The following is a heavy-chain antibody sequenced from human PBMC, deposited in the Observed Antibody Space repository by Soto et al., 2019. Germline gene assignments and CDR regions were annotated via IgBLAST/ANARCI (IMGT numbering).Heavy chain of an antibody. CDR2: ISYDGSNE. CDR3: ARDLDYYDSSGPDFDY. V-gene: IGHV3-30*09. D-gene: IGHD3-22*01. CDR1: GFTFSTYA. Sequence: PGGSLRFSCAASGFTFSTYAMHWVRQAPGKGLEWVAVISYDGSNEYYADSVKGRFAISRDNSKNTLYPQMNSLRAEDTAVYYCARDLDYYDSSGPDFDYWGQGTLVTVSS. J-gene: IGHJ4*02.